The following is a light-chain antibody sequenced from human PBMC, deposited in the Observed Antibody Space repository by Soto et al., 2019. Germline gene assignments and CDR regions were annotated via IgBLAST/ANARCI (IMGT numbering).Light chain of an antibody. V-gene: IGKV1-5*03. Sequence: DIQMTQSPSTLSGSVGDRVTITCRASQTISSWLASYQQKPGKAPTLLLYQASTLKSGVPPRFSGSGSGTEFTLTISSLQPDDFAAYYCQHYNSYSVAFGQGTKVELK. CDR2: QAS. CDR3: QHYNSYSVA. CDR1: QTISSW. J-gene: IGKJ1*01.